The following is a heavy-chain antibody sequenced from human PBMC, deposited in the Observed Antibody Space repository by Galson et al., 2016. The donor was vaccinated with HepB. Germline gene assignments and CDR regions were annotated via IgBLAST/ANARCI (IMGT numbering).Heavy chain of an antibody. J-gene: IGHJ5*02. CDR1: GYTFSTYA. Sequence: SVKVSCKASGYTFSTYAISWVRQAPGQGLEWMGRIIPISGTANYAQKFQGRATITADEYTSTAYMELSSLRSEDTAVYYCARVLEGPYNWFDPWGQGTLVTVSS. CDR3: ARVLEGPYNWFDP. CDR2: IIPISGTA. V-gene: IGHV1-69*13.